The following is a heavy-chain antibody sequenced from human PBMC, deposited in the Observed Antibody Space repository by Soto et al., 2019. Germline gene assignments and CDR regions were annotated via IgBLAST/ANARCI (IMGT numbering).Heavy chain of an antibody. V-gene: IGHV3-74*01. D-gene: IGHD1-7*01. CDR3: ARSLPGTYGAFDL. J-gene: IGHJ3*01. CDR1: EFTFRSYW. CDR2: ISGDGSST. Sequence: EVQLVDSGGGLVQPGGSLRLSCAASEFTFRSYWMYWVRQSPGKGLVWVSRISGDGSSTNYADSVKGRFTISRDNAKNTVYLQIDSLRAEDTAVYYCARSLPGTYGAFDLWGQGTMVTVSS.